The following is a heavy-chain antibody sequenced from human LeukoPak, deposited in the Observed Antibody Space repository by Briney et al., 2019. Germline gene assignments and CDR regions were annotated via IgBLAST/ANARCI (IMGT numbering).Heavy chain of an antibody. CDR3: AKALWYRSGWYGFDY. CDR1: GFTFTIYA. CDR2: ISGSGGST. V-gene: IGHV3-23*01. Sequence: GGSPRLSCAASGFTFTIYAMSWVRQAPGKGLEWVSAISGSGGSTYYADSVKGRFTISRDSSKNTLYLQMNSLRAEDTAVYYCAKALWYRSGWYGFDYWGQGTLVTVSS. J-gene: IGHJ4*02. D-gene: IGHD6-19*01.